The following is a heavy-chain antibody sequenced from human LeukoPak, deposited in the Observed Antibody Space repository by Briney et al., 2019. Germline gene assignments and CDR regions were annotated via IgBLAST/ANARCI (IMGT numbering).Heavy chain of an antibody. CDR1: GVSISIYY. CDR3: ARRRLRPSIIIDY. V-gene: IGHV4-59*08. Sequence: AETLSLTCTVSGVSISIYYWSWVRQPPGKGLEWIGYIYNSGSTIYNPSLKSRATISADTSKNQFSLQLSSVTAADTAVYYCARRRLRPSIIIDYWGQGTLVTVSS. CDR2: IYNSGST. J-gene: IGHJ4*02. D-gene: IGHD4-17*01.